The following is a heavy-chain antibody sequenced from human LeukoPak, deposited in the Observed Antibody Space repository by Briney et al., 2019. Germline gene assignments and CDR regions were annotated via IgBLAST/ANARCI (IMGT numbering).Heavy chain of an antibody. CDR3: ARGKPLEPLDY. V-gene: IGHV4-4*07. CDR2: VYRTGNT. J-gene: IGHJ4*02. Sequence: SETLSLTCSVSGGSISAHYWSWIRQPAGKGLEWIGRVYRTGNTNYNPSLQSRVTMSVDTSKNQISLRLRSVTAADTAVYFCARGKPLEPLDYWGQGTLVTVSS. CDR1: GGSISAHY. D-gene: IGHD1-1*01.